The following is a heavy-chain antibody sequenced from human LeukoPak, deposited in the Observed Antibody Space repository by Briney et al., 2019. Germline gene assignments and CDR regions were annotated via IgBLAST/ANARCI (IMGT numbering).Heavy chain of an antibody. D-gene: IGHD3-22*01. Sequence: GSLRLSCAASGFTFSDYYMSWIRQAPGKGLEWVSYISSSGSTTYYADSVKGRFTISRDNAKNSLYLQMNSLRAEDTAVCYCARDRGHYYDSSGLRCAFDIWGQGTMVTVSS. V-gene: IGHV3-11*04. J-gene: IGHJ3*02. CDR3: ARDRGHYYDSSGLRCAFDI. CDR2: ISSSGSTT. CDR1: GFTFSDYY.